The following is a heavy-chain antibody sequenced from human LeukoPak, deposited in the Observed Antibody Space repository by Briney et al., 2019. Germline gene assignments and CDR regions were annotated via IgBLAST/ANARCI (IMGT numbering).Heavy chain of an antibody. J-gene: IGHJ4*02. Sequence: PGGSLRLSCAASAFTFDDYGMSWVRQAPGKGLEWVSGINWNGGSTGYADSVKGRFTISRDNAKNSLYLQMNSLRAEDTALYYCAREGPFVGDSSGYYYLDYWGQGTLVTVSS. D-gene: IGHD3-22*01. CDR1: AFTFDDYG. CDR3: AREGPFVGDSSGYYYLDY. CDR2: INWNGGST. V-gene: IGHV3-20*04.